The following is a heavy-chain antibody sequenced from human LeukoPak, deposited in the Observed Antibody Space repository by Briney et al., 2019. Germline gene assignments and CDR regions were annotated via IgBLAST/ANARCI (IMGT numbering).Heavy chain of an antibody. CDR3: ARAPSEIGGYYPEYFRH. CDR2: IKSDGGT. CDR1: GFAFNMFA. Sequence: GGSLRLSCAGTGFAFNMFAIDWVRQAPGKGLVWVSRIKSDGGTNYADSVKGRFTISRDNAKKTVSLQMNSLRPEDTGVYYCARAPSEIGGYYPEYFRHWGQGTLVTVSS. V-gene: IGHV3-74*01. D-gene: IGHD3-22*01. J-gene: IGHJ1*01.